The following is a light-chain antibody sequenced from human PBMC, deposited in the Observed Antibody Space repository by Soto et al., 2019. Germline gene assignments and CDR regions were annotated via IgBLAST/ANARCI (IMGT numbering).Light chain of an antibody. CDR2: EVS. Sequence: QSALTQPRSASGSPGQSVTISCTGTSSDVGGYNYVSWYQQHPGKAPKLMIYEVSKRPSGVPDRFSGSKSGNTASLTVSGLQAEDEADYYCSSYAGSNNYVFGTGTQLTVL. CDR1: SSDVGGYNY. CDR3: SSYAGSNNYV. V-gene: IGLV2-8*01. J-gene: IGLJ1*01.